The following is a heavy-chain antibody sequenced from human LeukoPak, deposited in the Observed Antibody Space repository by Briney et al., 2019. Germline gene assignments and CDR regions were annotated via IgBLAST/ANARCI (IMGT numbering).Heavy chain of an antibody. CDR3: ARDGLVAVAGTNY. V-gene: IGHV3-66*01. D-gene: IGHD6-19*01. CDR2: IYSGGST. CDR1: GFTVSSNY. J-gene: IGHJ4*02. Sequence: GGSLRLSCAASGFTVSSNYISLVRQAPGKGLEWVSVIYSGGSTYYADSVKGRFTISRDNSKNTLYLQMNSLRAEDTAVYYCARDGLVAVAGTNYWGQGTLVTVSS.